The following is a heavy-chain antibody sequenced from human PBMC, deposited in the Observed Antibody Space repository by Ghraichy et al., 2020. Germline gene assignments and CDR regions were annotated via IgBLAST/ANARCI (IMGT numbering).Heavy chain of an antibody. CDR1: GGSISSYY. CDR3: AREVGVRFLEWLSFDY. CDR2: IYTSGST. D-gene: IGHD3-3*01. J-gene: IGHJ4*02. V-gene: IGHV4-4*07. Sequence: GSLRLSCTVSGGSISSYYWSWIRQPAGKGLEWIGRIYTSGSTNYNPSLKSRVTMSVDTSKNQFSLKLSSVTAADTAVYYCAREVGVRFLEWLSFDYWGQGTLVTVSS.